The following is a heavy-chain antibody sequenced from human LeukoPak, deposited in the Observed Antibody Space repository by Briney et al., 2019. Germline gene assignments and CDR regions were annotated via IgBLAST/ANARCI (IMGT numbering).Heavy chain of an antibody. CDR1: GGSTSTYY. CDR2: IYYTGST. J-gene: IGHJ3*02. V-gene: IGHV4-59*01. D-gene: IGHD3-9*01. Sequence: SETLSLTCTVSGGSTSTYYWSWIRQPPGKGLEWIGHIYYTGSTSYNPSLKSRVTISVDTSKNQFSLKLSSVTAADTAVYYCARGILTGPIYAFDIWGQGTMVTVSS. CDR3: ARGILTGPIYAFDI.